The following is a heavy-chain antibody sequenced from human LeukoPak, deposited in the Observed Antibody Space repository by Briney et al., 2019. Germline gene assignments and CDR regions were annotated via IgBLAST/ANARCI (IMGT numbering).Heavy chain of an antibody. D-gene: IGHD6-13*01. V-gene: IGHV3-23*01. CDR3: AKDWFESSSWSSMPTFDY. CDR2: FSGSGKT. J-gene: IGHJ4*02. CDR1: GFTFSDYA. Sequence: GGSLRLSCAASGFTFSDYAISWVRQAPGKGLEWVSAFSGSGKTYYADSVKGRFTISRENSKNTVHLQMDILRAEDTAIYYRAKDWFESSSWSSMPTFDYWGQGTLVTVSS.